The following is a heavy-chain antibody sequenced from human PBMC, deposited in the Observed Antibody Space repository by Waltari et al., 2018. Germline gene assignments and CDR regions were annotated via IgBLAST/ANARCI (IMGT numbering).Heavy chain of an antibody. CDR1: GGTFSSYD. V-gene: IGHV1-69*08. Sequence: QVQLVQSGAEVKKPGSSVKVSCKASGGTFSSYDISVVRQAPGQGLEWMGRIIPIVGTANYAQKFQGRVTITADKSTSTAYMELSSLRSEDTAVYYCARGGGGDGYNSGVVDVWGQGTTVTVSS. CDR3: ARGGGGDGYNSGVVDV. J-gene: IGHJ6*02. D-gene: IGHD2-21*01. CDR2: IIPIVGTA.